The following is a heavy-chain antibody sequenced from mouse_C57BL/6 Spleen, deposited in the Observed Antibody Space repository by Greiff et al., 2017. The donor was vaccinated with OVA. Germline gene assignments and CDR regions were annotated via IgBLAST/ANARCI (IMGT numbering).Heavy chain of an antibody. CDR2: IRNKANGYTT. CDR3: AKSYDGYYGTWFAY. Sequence: DVKLVESGGGLVQPGGSLSLSCAASGFTFTDYYMSWVRQPPGKALEWLGFIRNKANGYTTEYSASVKGRFTISRDNSQSILYLQMNALRAEDSATYYCAKSYDGYYGTWFAYWGQGTLVTVSA. CDR1: GFTFTDYY. D-gene: IGHD2-3*01. J-gene: IGHJ3*01. V-gene: IGHV7-3*01.